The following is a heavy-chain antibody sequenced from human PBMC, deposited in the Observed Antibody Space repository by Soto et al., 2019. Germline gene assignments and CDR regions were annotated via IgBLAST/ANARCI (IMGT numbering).Heavy chain of an antibody. CDR2: INGRSNYK. D-gene: IGHD2-15*01. CDR1: GFTLTTYT. CDR3: VREDGVVGVSSAFDS. V-gene: IGHV3-21*02. J-gene: IGHJ4*02. Sequence: EVKLVESGGGLVAPGGSLRLSCVASGFTLTTYTMNWVRQAPGTGLEWVASINGRSNYKYYSDSVKGRFTISRVNAQNSLFLQMGRLGPEDTAIYYCVREDGVVGVSSAFDSWGQGTLVTVSS.